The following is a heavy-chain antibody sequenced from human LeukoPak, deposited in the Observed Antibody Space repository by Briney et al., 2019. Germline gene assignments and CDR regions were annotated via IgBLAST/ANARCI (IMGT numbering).Heavy chain of an antibody. CDR1: GFTFSSYW. J-gene: IGHJ3*02. V-gene: IGHV3-7*01. Sequence: GGSLRLSCAASGFTFSSYWMSWVRQAPGKGLEWVANIKQDGSEKCYVDPVKGRFTISRDNAKNSLYLQMNSLRAEDTAVYYCARWHDIFYAFDIWGQGTMVTVSS. CDR3: ARWHDIFYAFDI. CDR2: IKQDGSEK. D-gene: IGHD3-3*02.